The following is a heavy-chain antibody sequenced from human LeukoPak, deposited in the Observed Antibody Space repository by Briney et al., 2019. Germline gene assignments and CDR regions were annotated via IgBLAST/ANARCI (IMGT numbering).Heavy chain of an antibody. Sequence: SGTLSLTCAVSGGSISSSNWWSGGRQPPGKGLGGIGEIYHSGSTNYNPSLKSRVTISVDKSKNQFSLKLSSVTAADTAVYYCARLSQLWSHATVYWGQGTLVTVSS. V-gene: IGHV4-4*02. J-gene: IGHJ4*02. CDR2: IYHSGST. CDR3: ARLSQLWSHATVY. CDR1: GGSISSSNW. D-gene: IGHD5-18*01.